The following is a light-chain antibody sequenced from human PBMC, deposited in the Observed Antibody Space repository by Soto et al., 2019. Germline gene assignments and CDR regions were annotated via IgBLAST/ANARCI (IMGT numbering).Light chain of an antibody. V-gene: IGKV3-15*01. CDR3: QQYNNWPPIT. CDR2: GAS. Sequence: EIGMTQSPATLSVSAGERATLSCGASQSVSSNLAWYQQKAVQAPRLLVYGASTRATGIPARFSGSGSGTEFTLTISSLQSEDFAVYYCQQYNNWPPITFGQGTRLEIK. CDR1: QSVSSN. J-gene: IGKJ5*01.